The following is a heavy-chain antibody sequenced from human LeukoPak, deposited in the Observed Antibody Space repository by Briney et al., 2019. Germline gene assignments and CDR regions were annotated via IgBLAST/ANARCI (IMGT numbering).Heavy chain of an antibody. V-gene: IGHV3-23*01. CDR2: ISGSGGST. J-gene: IGHJ3*02. CDR1: GFTFSSYE. Sequence: PGGSLRLSCAASGFTFSSYEMSWLRQAPGKGLEWVSAISGSGGSTYYADSVKGRFTISRDNSKNTLSLQMSSLRAEETAVYYCAKVDSSGWYGGVAFDIWGQGTVVIVSS. D-gene: IGHD6-19*01. CDR3: AKVDSSGWYGGVAFDI.